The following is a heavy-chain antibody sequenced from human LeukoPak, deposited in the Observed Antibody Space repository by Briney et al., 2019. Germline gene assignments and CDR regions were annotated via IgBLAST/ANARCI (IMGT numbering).Heavy chain of an antibody. V-gene: IGHV3-30*18. CDR2: ISYDGSNK. CDR3: AKDFRKGMDV. Sequence: GGSLRLSCAASGFTFSSYGMHWVRQAPGKGLEWVAVISYDGSNKYYADSVKGRFTISRDNSKNTLYLQMNSLRAEDTAVYYCAKDFRKGMDVWGQGTTVTVSS. J-gene: IGHJ6*01. CDR1: GFTFSSYG.